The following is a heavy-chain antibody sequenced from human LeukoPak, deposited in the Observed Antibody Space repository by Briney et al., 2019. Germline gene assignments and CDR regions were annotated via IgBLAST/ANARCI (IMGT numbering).Heavy chain of an antibody. CDR3: GRGGKQQIDY. CDR2: IYTSGST. CDR1: GGSISSGSYY. V-gene: IGHV4-61*02. Sequence: SQTLSLTCTVSGGSISSGSYYWSWIRQPAGKGLEWIGRIYTSGSTNYNPSLKSRVTISVDTSKNQFPLKLSSVTAADTSVYYRGRGGKQQIDYGGKEPLVTAPS. J-gene: IGHJ4*02. D-gene: IGHD3-16*01.